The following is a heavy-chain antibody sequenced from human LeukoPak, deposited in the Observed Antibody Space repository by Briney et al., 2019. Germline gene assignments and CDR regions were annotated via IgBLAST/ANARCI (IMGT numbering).Heavy chain of an antibody. D-gene: IGHD1-26*01. CDR1: GYSFSIYE. V-gene: IGHV3-48*03. J-gene: IGHJ4*02. CDR3: TRAGTVGAVLGY. Sequence: GGSLRLSCVASGYSFSIYEMNWVRHAPGKGLEWVSFIGSSGSAMYYADSVKGRFTISRDNARTSLFLQMNSLSPEDKAVYDCTRAGTVGAVLGYWGQGNPVPVSS. CDR2: IGSSGSAM.